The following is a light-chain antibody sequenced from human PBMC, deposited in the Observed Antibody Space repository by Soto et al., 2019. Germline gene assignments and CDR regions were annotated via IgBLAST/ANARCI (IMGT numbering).Light chain of an antibody. CDR1: SSDVGGYNY. CDR3: SSYAGSNIFYV. CDR2: EVS. J-gene: IGLJ1*01. Sequence: QSVLNQPPSASGSPGQSVTISCTGTSSDVGGYNYVSWCQQHPGKAPKLMIYEVSKRPSGVPDRFSGSKSGNTASLTVSGLQAEDEADYYCSSYAGSNIFYVFGTGTKVTVL. V-gene: IGLV2-8*01.